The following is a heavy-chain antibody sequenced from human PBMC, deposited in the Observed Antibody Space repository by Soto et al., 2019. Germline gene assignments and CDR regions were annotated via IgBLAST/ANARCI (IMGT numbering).Heavy chain of an antibody. Sequence: QLQLQESGSGLVKPSQTLSLICAVSGDSISSGGYSWNWIRQPPGKGLEWIGHIYHSGSSSFNPSLNSRVTMSVDVSKNQFSLNLSSVTAADTAVYYCAKEGYRGYDNWGQGTLVTVSS. D-gene: IGHD5-12*01. J-gene: IGHJ4*02. CDR2: IYHSGSS. V-gene: IGHV4-30-2*01. CDR1: GDSISSGGYS. CDR3: AKEGYRGYDN.